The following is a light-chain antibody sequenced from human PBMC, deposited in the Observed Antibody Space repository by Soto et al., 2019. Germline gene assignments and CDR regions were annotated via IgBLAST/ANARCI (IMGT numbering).Light chain of an antibody. Sequence: IVMTQSPATLSVSPGERDTLSCRASQSVGRSLAWYQQRPGQAPRLLIYGASARATGIPATFSGSGSGTEFTLTISSLQSEDFATYDCQQYDNWPSVTFGGGTKV. CDR3: QQYDNWPSVT. J-gene: IGKJ4*01. CDR1: QSVGRS. CDR2: GAS. V-gene: IGKV3-15*01.